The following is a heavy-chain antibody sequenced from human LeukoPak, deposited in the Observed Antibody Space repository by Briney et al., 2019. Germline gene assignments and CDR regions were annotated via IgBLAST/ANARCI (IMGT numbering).Heavy chain of an antibody. CDR3: ANTMYSSAWSPFDY. CDR1: TFTFSSYG. J-gene: IGHJ4*02. D-gene: IGHD6-19*01. V-gene: IGHV3-30*02. CDR2: IQYDGNKR. Sequence: PGGSLRLSCAASTFTFSSYGMHGVRQAPGKGLEWVAFIQYDGNKRYYADSVKGRFTISRDNSKNTLYLQMNSLRPEDTALYYCANTMYSSAWSPFDYWGRGTLVTVCS.